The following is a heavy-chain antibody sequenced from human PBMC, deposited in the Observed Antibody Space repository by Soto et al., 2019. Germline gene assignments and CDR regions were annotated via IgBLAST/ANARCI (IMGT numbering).Heavy chain of an antibody. D-gene: IGHD2-15*01. Sequence: QVQLVESGGGVVQPGRSLRLSCAASGFTFSSYGMHWVRQAPGKGLEWGAVIWYDGSNEYYADSVKGRFTISRDNSITTLYLLMNCLRAEDTAVYYFAREFCSGGGCYYYGMDVWGQGTTVTVSS. CDR1: GFTFSSYG. J-gene: IGHJ6*02. CDR2: IWYDGSNE. V-gene: IGHV3-33*01. CDR3: AREFCSGGGCYYYGMDV.